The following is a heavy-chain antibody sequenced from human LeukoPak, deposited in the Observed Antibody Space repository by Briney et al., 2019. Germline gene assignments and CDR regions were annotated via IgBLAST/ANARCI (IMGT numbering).Heavy chain of an antibody. Sequence: GGSLRLSCAASGFTFSSYAMSWVRQAPGKGLEWVSAISGSGGSTYYADSVKGRFTISRDNSKNTLYLQMNSLRAEDTAVYYCAKDPYPSSIAVAGPFDYWGQGTLVTVSS. D-gene: IGHD6-19*01. V-gene: IGHV3-23*01. CDR2: ISGSGGST. J-gene: IGHJ4*02. CDR1: GFTFSSYA. CDR3: AKDPYPSSIAVAGPFDY.